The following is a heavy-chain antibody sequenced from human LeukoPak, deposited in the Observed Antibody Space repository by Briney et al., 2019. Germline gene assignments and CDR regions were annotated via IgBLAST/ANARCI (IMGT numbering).Heavy chain of an antibody. Sequence: SETLSLTCTVSGGSISSSSYYWGWIRQPPGKGLEWIGSIYYSGSTYYNPSLKSRVTISLDTSKNQFSLNLNSVTAADTAVYYCARGRSMAFDIWGQGTMVTVSS. D-gene: IGHD2-8*01. V-gene: IGHV4-39*07. CDR2: IYYSGST. CDR1: GGSISSSSYY. J-gene: IGHJ3*02. CDR3: ARGRSMAFDI.